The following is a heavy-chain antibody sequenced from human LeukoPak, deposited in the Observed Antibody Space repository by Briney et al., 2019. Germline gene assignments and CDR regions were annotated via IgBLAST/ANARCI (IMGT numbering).Heavy chain of an antibody. V-gene: IGHV3-11*01. CDR3: ARDGQECRCWAIFDY. D-gene: IGHD4/OR15-4a*01. Sequence: PGGSLRLSCAASGFTFSDYYMSWIRQAPGKGLEWVSYISSSGSTIYYADSVKGRFTISRDNAKNSLYLQMNSLRAEDTAVYYCARDGQECRCWAIFDYWGQGTLVTVSS. CDR2: ISSSGSTI. J-gene: IGHJ4*02. CDR1: GFTFSDYY.